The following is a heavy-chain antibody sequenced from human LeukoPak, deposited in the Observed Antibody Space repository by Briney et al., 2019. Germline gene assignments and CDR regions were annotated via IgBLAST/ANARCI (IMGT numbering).Heavy chain of an antibody. D-gene: IGHD5-18*01. CDR2: ISGSGGST. J-gene: IGHJ5*01. Sequence: QAGGSLRLSGAASGFTFSSYAMSWVRQAPGKGLEWVSAISGSGGSTYYADSVKGRFTISRDNSKYTLYLQMNSLRAEDTAVYYCAKQGERGYSYGLPSFGSWGQGTLVTVSS. CDR3: AKQGERGYSYGLPSFGS. V-gene: IGHV3-23*01. CDR1: GFTFSSYA.